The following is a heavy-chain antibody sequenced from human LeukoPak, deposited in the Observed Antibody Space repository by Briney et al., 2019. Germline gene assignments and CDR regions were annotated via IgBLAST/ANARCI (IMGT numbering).Heavy chain of an antibody. CDR1: GFTVSSNY. J-gene: IGHJ6*03. CDR2: IYSAGST. D-gene: IGHD1-26*01. Sequence: GGSLRLSCAVSGFTVSSNYMNWVRQAPGKGLEWVSVIYSAGSTYYADSVKGRFTISRDNSKNTVYLQMNSPRAEDTAVYYCAKAADGGTRYYYYYMDVWGKGTTVTVSS. V-gene: IGHV3-53*01. CDR3: AKAADGGTRYYYYYMDV.